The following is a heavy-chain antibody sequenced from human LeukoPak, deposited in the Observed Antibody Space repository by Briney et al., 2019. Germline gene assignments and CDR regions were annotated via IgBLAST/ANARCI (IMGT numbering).Heavy chain of an antibody. J-gene: IGHJ6*02. D-gene: IGHD4-17*01. Sequence: PGGSLRLSCAASGFTFSSYAMSWVSQAPGKGLEWVSAISGSGGSTYYADSVKGRFTISRDNSKNTLYLQMNSLRAEDTAVYYCAKDSPGDYVYYYYGMDVWGQGTTVTVSS. CDR2: ISGSGGST. V-gene: IGHV3-23*01. CDR3: AKDSPGDYVYYYYGMDV. CDR1: GFTFSSYA.